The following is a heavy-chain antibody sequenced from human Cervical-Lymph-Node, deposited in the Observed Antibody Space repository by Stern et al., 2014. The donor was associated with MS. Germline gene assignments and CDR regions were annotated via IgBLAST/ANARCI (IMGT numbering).Heavy chain of an antibody. D-gene: IGHD3-16*01. J-gene: IGHJ4*02. CDR2: VFSSGST. V-gene: IGHV4-4*07. Sequence: QLQLQESGPGLVKPSETLSLTCSISGGSINNYYWSWIRQPAGQGLEWIGRVFSSGSTSYNPSLKSRVTMSADTSKNQISLKLSSVTAADTAVYYCSRDHVGDHYGLYYFAYWGQGTLVTVSS. CDR3: SRDHVGDHYGLYYFAY. CDR1: GGSINNYY.